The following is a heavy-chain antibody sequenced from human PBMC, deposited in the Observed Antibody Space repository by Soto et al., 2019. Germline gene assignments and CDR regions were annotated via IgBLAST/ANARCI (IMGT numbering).Heavy chain of an antibody. D-gene: IGHD3-16*02. V-gene: IGHV4-31*03. CDR3: ASGIAWGVIVAS. J-gene: IGHJ5*02. CDR2: IYFSGST. CDR1: GASINSGGYY. Sequence: QVQLQESGPGLVKPSQTLSLTCTVSGASINSGGYYWSWIRQLPGKGLEWIGYIYFSGSTYYNPSLESRIAISLDTSQNQFSLKMTSVIAADTAVYYCASGIAWGVIVASWGQGTLVTVS.